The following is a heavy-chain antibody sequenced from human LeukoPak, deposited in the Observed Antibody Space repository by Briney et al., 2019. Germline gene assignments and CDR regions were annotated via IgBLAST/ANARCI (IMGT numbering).Heavy chain of an antibody. Sequence: GASVKVSCKASGYTFSHYAMNWVRQAPGQGLEWMGWINTNTGSPTYAQGSTGRFVFSLPTSVNTAYLQISSLRAADTAVYYCASDNGGWLARYLDYWGQGTLATVSS. CDR1: GYTFSHYA. J-gene: IGHJ4*02. V-gene: IGHV7-4-1*02. CDR2: INTNTGSP. CDR3: ASDNGGWLARYLDY. D-gene: IGHD6-19*01.